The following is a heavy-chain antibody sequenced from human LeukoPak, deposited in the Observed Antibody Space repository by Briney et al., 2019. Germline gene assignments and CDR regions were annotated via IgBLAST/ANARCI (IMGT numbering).Heavy chain of an antibody. CDR1: GFTFDDYA. V-gene: IGHV3-9*01. J-gene: IGHJ6*02. D-gene: IGHD6-6*01. CDR3: AKDTGGIAARPGGIDV. CDR2: ISWNSGSI. Sequence: GGSLRLSCAASGFTFDDYAMHWVRQAPGKGLEWVSGISWNSGSIGYADSVKGRFTISRDNAKNSLYLQMNSLRAEDTALYYCAKDTGGIAARPGGIDVWGQGTTVTVSS.